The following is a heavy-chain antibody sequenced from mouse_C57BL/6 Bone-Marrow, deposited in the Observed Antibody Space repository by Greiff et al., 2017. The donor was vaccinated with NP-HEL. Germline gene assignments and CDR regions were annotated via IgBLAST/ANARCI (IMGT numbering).Heavy chain of an antibody. CDR2: IFPGSGCT. CDR1: GYTFTSYG. Sequence: QVQLQQPGAGLVKPGASVKMSCKASGYTFTSYGITWVRQRPGQGLEWIGDIFPGSGCTNYNETFKCKATLTVDTSSSTAYMQLSSLTSEDSAVYYCAAIYYYGSSYRYYFDYWGQGTTLTVSA. D-gene: IGHD1-1*01. J-gene: IGHJ2*01. CDR3: AAIYYYGSSYRYYFDY. V-gene: IGHV1-55*01.